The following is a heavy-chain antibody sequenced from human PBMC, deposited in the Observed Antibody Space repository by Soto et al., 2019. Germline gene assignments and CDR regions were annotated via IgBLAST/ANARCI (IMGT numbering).Heavy chain of an antibody. J-gene: IGHJ5*02. CDR3: AREMTTVTTTIPNWFDP. CDR2: IYYSGST. CDR1: GGSISSGDYY. D-gene: IGHD4-17*01. Sequence: SETLSLTCTVSGGSISSGDYYWSWIRQPPGKGLEWIGYIYYSGSTYYNPSLKSRVTISVDTSKNQFSLKLSSVTAADTAVYYCAREMTTVTTTIPNWFDPWGQGTLVTVSS. V-gene: IGHV4-30-4*01.